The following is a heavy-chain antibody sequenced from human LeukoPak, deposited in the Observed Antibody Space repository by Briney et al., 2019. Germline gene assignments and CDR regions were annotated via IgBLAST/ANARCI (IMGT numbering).Heavy chain of an antibody. CDR2: IYPGDSDT. J-gene: IGHJ6*03. Sequence: GESLKISCKGSGYSFTSYWIGWVRQMPGKGLEGRGIIYPGDSDTRYSPSFQGQVTISADKSISTAYLQWSSLKASDTDMYYCARHVPDCSGGSCYLYYYYYYMDVWGKGTTVTVSS. CDR1: GYSFTSYW. CDR3: ARHVPDCSGGSCYLYYYYYYMDV. D-gene: IGHD2-15*01. V-gene: IGHV5-51*01.